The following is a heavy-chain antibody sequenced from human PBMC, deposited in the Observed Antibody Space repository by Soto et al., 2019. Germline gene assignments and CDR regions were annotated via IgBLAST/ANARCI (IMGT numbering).Heavy chain of an antibody. D-gene: IGHD1-1*01. CDR1: GFTFSSYA. Sequence: EVQLLESGGGLVQPGGSLRLSCAASGFTFSSYAMTWVRQAPGKGLEWGSSLSVSGDNTYYADSVKGRFNNSRDNAKNTFYLQMSSLRADDTAEYYCAKAGTHSYFDYWGQGTLVTVSS. V-gene: IGHV3-23*01. J-gene: IGHJ4*02. CDR3: AKAGTHSYFDY. CDR2: LSVSGDNT.